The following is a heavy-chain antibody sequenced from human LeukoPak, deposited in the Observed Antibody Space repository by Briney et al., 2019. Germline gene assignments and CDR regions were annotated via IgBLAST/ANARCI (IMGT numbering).Heavy chain of an antibody. Sequence: SETLSPTCTVSGGSISSSSYYWGWIRQPPGKGLEWIGSIYYSGSTYYNPSLKSRVTISVDTSKNQFSLKLSSVTAADTAVYYRARQLTYYYGSGSRYYFDYWGQGTLVTVSS. V-gene: IGHV4-39*01. CDR2: IYYSGST. D-gene: IGHD3-10*01. CDR3: ARQLTYYYGSGSRYYFDY. CDR1: GGSISSSSYY. J-gene: IGHJ4*02.